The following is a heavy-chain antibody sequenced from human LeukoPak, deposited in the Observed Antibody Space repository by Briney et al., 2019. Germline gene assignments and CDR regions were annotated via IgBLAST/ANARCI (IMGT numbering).Heavy chain of an antibody. Sequence: SETLSLTCAVYGGSFSSGDYYWNWIRQYPGKGLEWIGYIYYTGSTSYSPSLKSRVSISRDTSKNQFSLNLHSVTAADTAVYYCARLDTALDYWGQGTLVTVSS. CDR2: IYYTGST. J-gene: IGHJ4*02. D-gene: IGHD5-18*01. CDR1: GGSFSSGDYY. V-gene: IGHV4-31*11. CDR3: ARLDTALDY.